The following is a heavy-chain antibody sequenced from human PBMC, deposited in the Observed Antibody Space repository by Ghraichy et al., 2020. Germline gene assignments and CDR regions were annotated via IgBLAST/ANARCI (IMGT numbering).Heavy chain of an antibody. Sequence: GGSLRLSCAASGFTFINYSINWVRRTPGKGLEWVASVNSDSRYIYYADSLKGRFTISRDNARNSVYLQMNSLRAEDTAIYYCARDAVIGARRGWFDPWGQGILVTVSS. CDR3: ARDAVIGARRGWFDP. V-gene: IGHV3-21*01. J-gene: IGHJ5*02. D-gene: IGHD6-6*01. CDR1: GFTFINYS. CDR2: VNSDSRYI.